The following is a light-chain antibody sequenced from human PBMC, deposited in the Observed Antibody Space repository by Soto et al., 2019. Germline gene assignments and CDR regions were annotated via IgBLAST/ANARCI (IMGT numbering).Light chain of an antibody. CDR3: SSYTSSGTLVV. CDR2: DVS. V-gene: IGLV2-14*03. J-gene: IGLJ2*01. Sequence: QSVLTQPASVSGSPGQTITISCTGASSDVGVYDYVSWYQQDPSKAPRLLIYDVSNRPSGVSNRFSGSKSGNTASLTISGLQAEDEADYYCSSYTSSGTLVVFGGGTKLTVL. CDR1: SSDVGVYDY.